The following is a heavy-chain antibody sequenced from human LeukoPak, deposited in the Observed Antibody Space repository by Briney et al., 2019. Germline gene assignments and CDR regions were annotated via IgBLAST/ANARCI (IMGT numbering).Heavy chain of an antibody. CDR3: ARSEVNTFDI. J-gene: IGHJ3*02. CDR2: ISGSSSTI. D-gene: IGHD3-22*01. Sequence: GGSLRLSCAASGFTFSTYEMNWVRQDPGKGLEWVSYISGSSSTIYYADSVKGRFTISRDNAKNSLYLQMNSLRAEDTAVYYCARSEVNTFDIWGQGTMVTVSS. CDR1: GFTFSTYE. V-gene: IGHV3-48*03.